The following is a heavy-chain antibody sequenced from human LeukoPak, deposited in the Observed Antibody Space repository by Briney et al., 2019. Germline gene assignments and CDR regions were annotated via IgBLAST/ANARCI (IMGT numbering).Heavy chain of an antibody. V-gene: IGHV4-39*01. CDR2: IYYSGST. Sequence: PSETLSLTCTVSGGSISSSSYYWGWIRQPPGKGLEWIGSIYYSGSTYYNPSLKSRVTISVDTSKNQFSLKLSSVTAADTAVYYCARARVDDYVWGSYRLIYDYWGQGTLVTVSS. CDR1: GGSISSSSYY. D-gene: IGHD3-16*02. CDR3: ARARVDDYVWGSYRLIYDY. J-gene: IGHJ4*02.